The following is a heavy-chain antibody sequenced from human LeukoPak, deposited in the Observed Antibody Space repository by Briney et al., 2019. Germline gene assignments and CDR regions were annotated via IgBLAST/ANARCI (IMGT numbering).Heavy chain of an antibody. J-gene: IGHJ3*02. CDR2: ISWNSGSI. CDR3: ARELYSLDAFDI. CDR1: GFTFDDYA. Sequence: GGSLRLSCAASGFTFDDYAMHWVRQAPGKGLEWVSGISWNSGSIGYADSVKGRFTISRDNSKNTLYLQMNSLRAEDTAVYYCARELYSLDAFDIWGQGTMVTVSS. D-gene: IGHD1-26*01. V-gene: IGHV3-9*01.